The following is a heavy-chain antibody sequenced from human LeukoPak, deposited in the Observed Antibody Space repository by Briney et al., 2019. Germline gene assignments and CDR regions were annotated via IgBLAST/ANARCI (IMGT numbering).Heavy chain of an antibody. CDR2: IYYSGNT. D-gene: IGHD4-17*01. J-gene: IGHJ4*02. CDR3: ARGASDLTYDYGVN. V-gene: IGHV4-59*01. Sequence: SETLSLTCTVSGGSISSYYWSWIRQPPGKGLEWIGYIYYSGNTHYNPSLKSRVTISVDTSKNQFSLKLTSVTAADTAVYYCARGASDLTYDYGVNWGQGTLVTVSP. CDR1: GGSISSYY.